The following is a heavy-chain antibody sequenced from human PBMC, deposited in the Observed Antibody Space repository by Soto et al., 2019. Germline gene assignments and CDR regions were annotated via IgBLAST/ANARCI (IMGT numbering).Heavy chain of an antibody. V-gene: IGHV3-23*01. Sequence: GGSLRLSCAASGFTFSSYAMIWVRQAPGKGLEWVSAISGSGGSTYYADSVKGRFTISRDNSKNTLYLQMNSLRAEDTAVYYCAKDPILRRIVVVPAAIPGYMDVWGKGTTVTVSS. J-gene: IGHJ6*03. CDR1: GFTFSSYA. CDR2: ISGSGGST. CDR3: AKDPILRRIVVVPAAIPGYMDV. D-gene: IGHD2-2*01.